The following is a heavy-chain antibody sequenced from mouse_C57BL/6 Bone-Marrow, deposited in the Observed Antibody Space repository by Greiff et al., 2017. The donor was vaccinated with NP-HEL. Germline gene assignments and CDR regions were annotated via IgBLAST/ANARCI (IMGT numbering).Heavy chain of an antibody. J-gene: IGHJ1*03. V-gene: IGHV1-7*01. D-gene: IGHD1-1*01. CDR3: ASGIVRDYGSNYWYFDV. Sequence: QVQLQQPGAELVKPGASVKLSCKASGYTFTSYWMHWVKQRPGQGLEWIGYINPSSGYTKYNQKFKDKATLTADKSSSTAYMQLSSLTYEDSAVYYCASGIVRDYGSNYWYFDVWGTGTTVTVSS. CDR1: GYTFTSYW. CDR2: INPSSGYT.